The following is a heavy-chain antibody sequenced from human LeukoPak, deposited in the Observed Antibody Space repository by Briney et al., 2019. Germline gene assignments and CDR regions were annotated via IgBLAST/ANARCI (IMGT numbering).Heavy chain of an antibody. D-gene: IGHD3-3*01. Sequence: SVKVSCKASGYTFTSYGISWVRRAPGQGLEWMGGIIPIFGTANYAQKFQGRVTITTDESTSTAYMELSSLRSEDTAVYYCASRTGYDFWSGYQGPFDYWGQGTLVTVSS. CDR3: ASRTGYDFWSGYQGPFDY. V-gene: IGHV1-69*05. CDR2: IIPIFGTA. CDR1: GYTFTSYG. J-gene: IGHJ4*02.